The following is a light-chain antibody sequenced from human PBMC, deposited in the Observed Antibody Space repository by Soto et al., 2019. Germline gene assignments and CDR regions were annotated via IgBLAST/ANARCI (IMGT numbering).Light chain of an antibody. J-gene: IGKJ1*01. Sequence: IVMTLSAATLSVSPGKRATLSCRASQSVSSDLAWYHQKHGQAPRLLIYGASTRATGIPARFSGSGYGTEFNLTINSLQSEDFAVYYCQQYNNWPRTFGQGTKVDIK. CDR3: QQYNNWPRT. V-gene: IGKV3-15*01. CDR2: GAS. CDR1: QSVSSD.